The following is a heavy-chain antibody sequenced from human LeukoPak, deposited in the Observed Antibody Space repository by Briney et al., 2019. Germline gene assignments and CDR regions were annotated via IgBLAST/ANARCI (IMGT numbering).Heavy chain of an antibody. Sequence: SETLSLTCAVYGGSSSDYFWSWIRQPPGKGLEWIGEINHGGSTNYNPSLKSRITISVDTSKNQFSLKLSSMTAADTAVYYCARGRTGYQLLPTKKDYSYYYIDVWGKGTTVTVSS. CDR1: GGSSSDYF. D-gene: IGHD2-2*01. J-gene: IGHJ6*03. CDR3: ARGRTGYQLLPTKKDYSYYYIDV. CDR2: INHGGST. V-gene: IGHV4-34*01.